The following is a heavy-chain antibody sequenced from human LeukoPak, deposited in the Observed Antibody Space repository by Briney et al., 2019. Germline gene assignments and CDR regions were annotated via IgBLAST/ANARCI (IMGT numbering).Heavy chain of an antibody. J-gene: IGHJ4*02. D-gene: IGHD2-15*01. CDR1: GGSISSYY. CDR3: ARDLPEGGRYFDY. V-gene: IGHV4-59*01. Sequence: SETLSLTCTVSGGSISSYYWSWIRQPPGKGLEWIGYIYYSGSTNYNPSLKSRVTISVDTSKRQFSLKLSSVPAADTAVYYCARDLPEGGRYFDYWGQGTLVTVSS. CDR2: IYYSGST.